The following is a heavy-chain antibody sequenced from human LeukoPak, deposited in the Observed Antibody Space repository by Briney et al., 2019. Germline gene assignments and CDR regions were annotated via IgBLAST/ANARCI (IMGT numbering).Heavy chain of an antibody. CDR2: IYTSGST. CDR3: ARGSHDSSGYAYYFDY. D-gene: IGHD3-22*01. V-gene: IGHV4-61*02. J-gene: IGHJ4*02. CDR1: GGSISSGSYY. Sequence: SETLSLTCTVSGGSISSGSYYWNWIRQPAGKGLEWIGRIYTSGSTKYNPSLKSRVTISGDTSRNQFSLKLSPVTAADTAVYYCARGSHDSSGYAYYFDYWGQGTLVTVSS.